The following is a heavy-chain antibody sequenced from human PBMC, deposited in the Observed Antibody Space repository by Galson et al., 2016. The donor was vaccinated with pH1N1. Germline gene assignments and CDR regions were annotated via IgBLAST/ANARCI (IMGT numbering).Heavy chain of an antibody. V-gene: IGHV3-21*06. Sequence: SLRLSCAASGFTFTAYSMIWVRQAPGKGLEWVSSITSNSFYMYYADSVKGRFTISRDNAKNSLYLHINNLRAEDTAVYYCARNPGRPRLYYMDVWGKGTTVTVSS. J-gene: IGHJ6*03. CDR2: ITSNSFYM. CDR1: GFTFTAYS. D-gene: IGHD1-26*01. CDR3: ARNPGRPRLYYMDV.